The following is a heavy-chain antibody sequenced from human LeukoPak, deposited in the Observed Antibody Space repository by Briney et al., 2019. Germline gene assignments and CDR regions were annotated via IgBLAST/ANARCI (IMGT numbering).Heavy chain of an antibody. D-gene: IGHD2-8*01. Sequence: PGGSLRLSCAASGFSFYSYVMSWVRQAPGKGLEWVSGISDSGGSTYYADSVKGRFTLSRDNSKNTLYLQMSSLRAEDTAVYYCVKGSDQLLLIVLMVYAFDYWGQGTLVTVSS. CDR3: VKGSDQLLLIVLMVYAFDY. V-gene: IGHV3-23*01. J-gene: IGHJ4*02. CDR2: ISDSGGST. CDR1: GFSFYSYV.